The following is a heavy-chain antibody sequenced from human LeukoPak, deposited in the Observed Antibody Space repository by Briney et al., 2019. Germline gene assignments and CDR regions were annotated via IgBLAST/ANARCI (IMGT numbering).Heavy chain of an antibody. CDR3: ARGSYFYGSGSFMGSDN. J-gene: IGHJ4*02. CDR1: GGTFSSYA. D-gene: IGHD3-10*01. CDR2: IIPIFGTA. V-gene: IGHV1-69*01. Sequence: SVKVSCKASGGTFSSYAISWVRQAPGQGLEWMGGIIPIFGTANYAQKFQGRVTITADESTSTAYMELSSLRSEETAVYYCARGSYFYGSGSFMGSDNWGQGTLVTVSS.